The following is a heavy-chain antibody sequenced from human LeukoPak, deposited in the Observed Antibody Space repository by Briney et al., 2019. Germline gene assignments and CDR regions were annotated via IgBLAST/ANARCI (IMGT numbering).Heavy chain of an antibody. CDR2: IHQSVGT. D-gene: IGHD3-22*01. Sequence: SETQSLTCAVDGGSFSIYYWSWIRQPPGEGLAWIGEIHQSVGTNYNPSLKSRVTISVDTSKNQFSLHLSSVTAADTAVYYCARGKRRDSFKNTFDIWGQGTMVTVSS. V-gene: IGHV4-34*01. CDR3: ARGKRRDSFKNTFDI. CDR1: GGSFSIYY. J-gene: IGHJ3*02.